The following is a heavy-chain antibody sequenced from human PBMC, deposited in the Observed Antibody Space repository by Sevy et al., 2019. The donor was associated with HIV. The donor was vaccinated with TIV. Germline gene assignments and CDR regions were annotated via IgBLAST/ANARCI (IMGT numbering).Heavy chain of an antibody. D-gene: IGHD3-3*01. Sequence: GGSLRLSCAASGFTFSNAWMSWVRRAPGKGLEWVGRINSKTDGGTTDYAAPVKGRFTISRDDSKNTLYLQMNSLKTEDTAVYYCSSGFWSGYSHWFNPWGQGTLVTVSS. CDR2: INSKTDGGTT. CDR1: GFTFSNAW. CDR3: SSGFWSGYSHWFNP. V-gene: IGHV3-15*01. J-gene: IGHJ5*02.